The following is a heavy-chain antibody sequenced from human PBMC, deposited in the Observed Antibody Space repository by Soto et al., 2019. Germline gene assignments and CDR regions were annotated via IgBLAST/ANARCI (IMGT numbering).Heavy chain of an antibody. D-gene: IGHD3-22*01. CDR3: ARDRAYYYDSSGYDAFDI. J-gene: IGHJ3*02. CDR2: ISAYNGNT. V-gene: IGHV1-18*01. Sequence: ASVKVSCKASGYTFTSYGISWVRQAPGQGLEWMGWISAYNGNTNYAQKLQGRVTMTTDTSTSTAYMELRSLRSDDTAVYYCARDRAYYYDSSGYDAFDIWGQGTMVTVSS. CDR1: GYTFTSYG.